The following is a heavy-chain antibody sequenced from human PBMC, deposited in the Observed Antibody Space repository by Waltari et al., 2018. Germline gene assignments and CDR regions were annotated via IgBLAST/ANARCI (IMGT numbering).Heavy chain of an antibody. D-gene: IGHD3-3*01. Sequence: QVQLQESGPGLVKPSGTLSLTCAVSGGSISSSNWWSWVRQPPGKGLEWIGEIYHSGSTNYNPSLKSRVTISVDKSKNQFSLKLSSVTAADTAVYYCARRRVFGFWSGYELRLVGDDAFDIWGQGTMVTVSS. V-gene: IGHV4-4*02. CDR1: GGSISSSNW. J-gene: IGHJ3*02. CDR2: IYHSGST. CDR3: ARRRVFGFWSGYELRLVGDDAFDI.